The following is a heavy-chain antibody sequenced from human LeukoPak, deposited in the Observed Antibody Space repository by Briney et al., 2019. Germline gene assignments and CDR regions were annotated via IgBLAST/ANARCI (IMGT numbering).Heavy chain of an antibody. J-gene: IGHJ5*02. CDR2: LFNSGTT. Sequence: SETLSLTCSVSGGSISDYYWGWIRQPAGKGLQWIGRLFNSGTTNYDPSLKSRVTMSLDTSRNQFSLKLRSVTAADTAVYYCVREQLELTNWFDPWGQGTLVTVSS. CDR3: VREQLELTNWFDP. D-gene: IGHD1-7*01. V-gene: IGHV4-4*07. CDR1: GGSISDYY.